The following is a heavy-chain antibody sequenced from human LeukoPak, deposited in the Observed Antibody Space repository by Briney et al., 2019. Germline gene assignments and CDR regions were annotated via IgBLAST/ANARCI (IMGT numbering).Heavy chain of an antibody. J-gene: IGHJ6*02. Sequence: GASVKVSCKASGYTFTSYYMHWVRQAPGQGLEWMGIINPSGGSTSYAQKFQGRVTMTRDTSTSTVYMELSSLRSEDTAVYYCARSRGHIRFLGWFTQYYYYGMDVWGQGTTVTVSS. D-gene: IGHD3-3*01. CDR3: ARSRGHIRFLGWFTQYYYYGMDV. V-gene: IGHV1-46*01. CDR1: GYTFTSYY. CDR2: INPSGGST.